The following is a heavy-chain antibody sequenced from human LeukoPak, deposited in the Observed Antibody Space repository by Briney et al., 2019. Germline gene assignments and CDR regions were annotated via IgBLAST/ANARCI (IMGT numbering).Heavy chain of an antibody. CDR2: IYYSGST. J-gene: IGHJ5*02. CDR3: ARDYPGIAAAGRRGNWFDP. Sequence: SQTLSLTSTVSGGSISSGGSYWSWIRQHPGKGLEWIGYIYYSGSTYYNPSLKSRVTISVDTSKNQFSLKLSSVTAADTAVYYCARDYPGIAAAGRRGNWFDPWGQGTLVTVSS. V-gene: IGHV4-31*03. D-gene: IGHD6-13*01. CDR1: GGSISSGGSY.